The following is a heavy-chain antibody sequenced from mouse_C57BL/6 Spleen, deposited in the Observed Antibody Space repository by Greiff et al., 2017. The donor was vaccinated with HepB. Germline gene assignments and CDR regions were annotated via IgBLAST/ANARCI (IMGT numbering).Heavy chain of an antibody. CDR1: GYTFTSYW. J-gene: IGHJ4*01. Sequence: QVQLQQPGAELVKPGASVKLSCKASGYTFTSYWMQWVKQRPGQGLEWIGEIDPSDSYTNYNQKFKGKATLTVDTSSSTAYMQLSSLTSEDSAVYYCARGLRGYYYAMDYWGQGTSVTVSS. V-gene: IGHV1-50*01. D-gene: IGHD2-2*01. CDR3: ARGLRGYYYAMDY. CDR2: IDPSDSYT.